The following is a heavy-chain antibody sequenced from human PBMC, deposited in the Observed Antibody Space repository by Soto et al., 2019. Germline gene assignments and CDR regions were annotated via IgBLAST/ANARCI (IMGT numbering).Heavy chain of an antibody. J-gene: IGHJ6*03. CDR2: INPSGGST. V-gene: IGHV1-46*03. Sequence: ASLKVSCQASGYTFTSYYMRWVPQAPGQGLEWMGIINPSGGSTSYAQKFQGRVTMTRDTSTSTVYMELSSLRSEDTAVYYFARGSDTIFGLVIIPDYYYYMDVWG. D-gene: IGHD3-3*01. CDR1: GYTFTSYY. CDR3: ARGSDTIFGLVIIPDYYYYMDV.